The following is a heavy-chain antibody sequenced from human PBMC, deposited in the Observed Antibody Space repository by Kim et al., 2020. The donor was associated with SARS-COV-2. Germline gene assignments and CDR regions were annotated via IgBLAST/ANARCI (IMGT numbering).Heavy chain of an antibody. D-gene: IGHD1-26*01. CDR3: AKDVVGATAY. V-gene: IGHV1-46*01. Sequence: ASVKVSCKASGYTFTSYYMHWVRQAPGQGLEWMGIINPSDGGTTYAQKFQGRVTMTRDTSTSTVYMELSSLRSEDTAVYYCAKDVVGATAYWGQGTLVTVSS. CDR1: GYTFTSYY. J-gene: IGHJ4*02. CDR2: INPSDGGT.